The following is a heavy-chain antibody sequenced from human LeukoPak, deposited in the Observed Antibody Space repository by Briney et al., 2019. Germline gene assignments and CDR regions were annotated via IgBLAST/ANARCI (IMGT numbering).Heavy chain of an antibody. D-gene: IGHD6-19*01. J-gene: IGHJ4*02. CDR1: GFTFSSYS. Sequence: PGGSLRLSCAASGFTFSSYSMNWVSQAPGKGLEWVSYINSSSSTIYYADSVKGRFTISRDNAKNSLYPQMNSLKAEDTAVYYCARYPAVAGTLGHPLQWGQGTLVTVSS. V-gene: IGHV3-48*01. CDR3: ARYPAVAGTLGHPLQ. CDR2: INSSSSTI.